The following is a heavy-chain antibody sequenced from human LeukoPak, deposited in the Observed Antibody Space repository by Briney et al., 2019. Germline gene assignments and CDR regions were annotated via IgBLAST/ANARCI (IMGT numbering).Heavy chain of an antibody. CDR2: INHSGST. CDR1: GGSFSGYY. V-gene: IGHV4-34*01. Sequence: PSETLSLTCAVYGGSFSGYYWSWIRQPPGKGLEWIGEINHSGSTNYNPALKSRVTISVDTSKNQFSLKLRSVTAADTAVYYCARHKDSSGYNWFDPWGQGTLVTVSS. D-gene: IGHD3-22*01. J-gene: IGHJ5*02. CDR3: ARHKDSSGYNWFDP.